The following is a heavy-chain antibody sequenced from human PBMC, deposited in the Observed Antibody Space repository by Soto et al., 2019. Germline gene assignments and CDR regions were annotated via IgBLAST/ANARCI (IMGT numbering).Heavy chain of an antibody. CDR2: ISAYNGNT. J-gene: IGHJ4*02. CDR1: GYTFTSYG. V-gene: IGHV1-18*01. Sequence: GASVKVSCKASGYTFTSYGISWVRQAPGQGLEWMGWISAYNGNTNYAQKLQGRVTMTTDTSTSTAYMELRSLRSDDTAVYYCASGYLYGSGSYSPVDYWGQGTLVTVSS. CDR3: ASGYLYGSGSYSPVDY. D-gene: IGHD3-10*01.